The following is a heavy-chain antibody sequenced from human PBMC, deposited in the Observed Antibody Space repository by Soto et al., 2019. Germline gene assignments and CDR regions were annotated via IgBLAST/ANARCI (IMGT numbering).Heavy chain of an antibody. CDR1: GYTFSSYA. CDR2: IAYDGSNK. CDR3: ARDSPPDY. V-gene: IGHV3-30-3*01. Sequence: QVQLVESGGGVVQPGRSLRLSCAASGYTFSSYAMYWVRQAPGKGLEWVAVIAYDGSNKYYADSVKGRFTISRDNSKNTLYLQLNSLRAEDTAVYYCARDSPPDYWGQGTLVTVSS. J-gene: IGHJ4*02.